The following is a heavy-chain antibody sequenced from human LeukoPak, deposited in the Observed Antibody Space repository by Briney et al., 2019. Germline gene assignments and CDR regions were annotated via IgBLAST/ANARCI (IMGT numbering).Heavy chain of an antibody. CDR1: GGSISSYY. V-gene: IGHV4-59*01. CDR2: IYYSGST. D-gene: IGHD3-3*01. Sequence: SETLSLTCTVSGGSISSYYWSWIRQPPGKGLEWIGYIYYSGSTNYNPSLKSRVTISVDTSKNQFSLKLSSATTADHAVFYCARFKPFWSGYYYYFDYWGQGTLVTVSS. J-gene: IGHJ4*02. CDR3: ARFKPFWSGYYYYFDY.